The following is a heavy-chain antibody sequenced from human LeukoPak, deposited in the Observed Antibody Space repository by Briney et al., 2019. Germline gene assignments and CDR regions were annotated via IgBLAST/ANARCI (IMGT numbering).Heavy chain of an antibody. CDR2: ISYDGSNK. V-gene: IGHV3-30*18. Sequence: GGSLRLSCAASGFTFSSYGMHWVRQAPGKGLERVAVISYDGSNKYYADSVKGRFTISRDNSKNTLYLQMNSLRAEDTAVYYCAKLGGGYSYGYSGEVTDYWGQGTLVTVSS. J-gene: IGHJ4*02. CDR3: AKLGGGYSYGYSGEVTDY. D-gene: IGHD5-18*01. CDR1: GFTFSSYG.